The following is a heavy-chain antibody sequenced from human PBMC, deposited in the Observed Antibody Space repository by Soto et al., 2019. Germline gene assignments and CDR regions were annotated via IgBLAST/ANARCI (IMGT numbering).Heavy chain of an antibody. J-gene: IGHJ4*02. CDR3: ARCWSGYDEGAS. CDR2: ISPIFGTT. Sequence: QVQLVQSGAEVQKPGSSVKVSCKASGGTFSSHEISWVRQAPGQGREWMGRISPIFGTTNYAQKFQGRATITADESTTTAYMEPSSLRTDDTAFYYCARCWSGYDEGASWGQGTLVTVSS. CDR1: GGTFSSHE. V-gene: IGHV1-69*01. D-gene: IGHD5-12*01.